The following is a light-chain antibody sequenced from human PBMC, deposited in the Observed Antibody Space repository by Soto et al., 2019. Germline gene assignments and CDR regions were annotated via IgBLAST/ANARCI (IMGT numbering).Light chain of an antibody. CDR1: SSNIGAGYD. V-gene: IGLV1-40*01. CDR2: GNS. J-gene: IGLJ2*01. Sequence: QSVLTQPPSVSGDPGQRVTISCTGSSSNIGAGYDVHWYQQLPGTAPKLLIYGNSNRPSGVPDRFSGSKSGTSASLAITGLQAEDEADYYCQSYDSSLSVVFGGGTKVTVL. CDR3: QSYDSSLSVV.